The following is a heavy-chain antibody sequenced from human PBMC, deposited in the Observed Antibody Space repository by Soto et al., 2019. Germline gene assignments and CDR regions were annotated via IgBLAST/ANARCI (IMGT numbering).Heavy chain of an antibody. CDR3: AKDLTRFAGWFGEFLMAV. Sequence: PGGSLRLSCAASGFTFSSYGMHWVRQAPGKGLEWVAVISYDGSNKYYADSVKGRFTISRDNSKNTLYLQMNSLRAEDTAVYYCAKDLTRFAGWFGEFLMAVWGKGTTVTVSS. CDR2: ISYDGSNK. V-gene: IGHV3-30*18. CDR1: GFTFSSYG. D-gene: IGHD3-10*01. J-gene: IGHJ6*03.